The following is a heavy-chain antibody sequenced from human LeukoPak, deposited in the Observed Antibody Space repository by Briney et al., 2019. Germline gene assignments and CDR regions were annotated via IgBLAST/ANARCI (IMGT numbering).Heavy chain of an antibody. CDR3: VRSGPRLDNWFDP. CDR1: GFIFSTYG. V-gene: IGHV3-48*01. J-gene: IGHJ5*02. Sequence: QTGGSLRLSCEASGFIFSTYGMNWVRQAAGKGREWVSYISSNSEIIHYAESVWGRFTFSRDNAQHSLFLQMNSLIAQDTAVYYCVRSGPRLDNWFDPWGQGTLVTVSS. CDR2: ISSNSEII. D-gene: IGHD3-10*01.